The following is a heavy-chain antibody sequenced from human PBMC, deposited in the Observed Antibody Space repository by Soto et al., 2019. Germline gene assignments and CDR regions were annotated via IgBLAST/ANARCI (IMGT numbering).Heavy chain of an antibody. CDR2: IYDSGSP. D-gene: IGHD4-17*01. J-gene: IGHJ2*01. V-gene: IGHV4-30-4*01. CDR1: GGSISGGVGGLYY. CDR3: AREVIPLTTDWYFDL. Sequence: QLQLRESGPGLVKPSETLSLTCTVSGGSISGGVGGLYYWSWIRQPPGKGLEWIGYIYDSGSPYYPPALQSRVAISVDPSKTQFPLRLRSVTAADSAVYYCAREVIPLTTDWYFDLWGRGTLVTVSS.